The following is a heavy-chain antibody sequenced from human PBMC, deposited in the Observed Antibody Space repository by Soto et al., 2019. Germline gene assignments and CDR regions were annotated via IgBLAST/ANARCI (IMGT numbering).Heavy chain of an antibody. CDR2: INAGNGNT. Sequence: ASVKVSCKASGYTFTSYGISWVRQAPGQRLEWMGWINAGNGNTKYSQKFQGRVTITRDTSASTAYMELSSLRSEDTAVYYCARGRIAARPLYNWFDPWGQGTLVTVSS. V-gene: IGHV1-3*01. J-gene: IGHJ5*02. CDR3: ARGRIAARPLYNWFDP. CDR1: GYTFTSYG. D-gene: IGHD6-6*01.